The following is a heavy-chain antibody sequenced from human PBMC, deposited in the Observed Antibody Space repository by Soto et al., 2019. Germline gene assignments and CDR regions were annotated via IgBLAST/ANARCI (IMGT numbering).Heavy chain of an antibody. CDR3: ARSSTLPISCGGDCRDYGMDV. D-gene: IGHD2-21*02. V-gene: IGHV1-69*01. J-gene: IGHJ6*02. CDR2: IIPIFGTA. Sequence: QVQLVQSGAEVKKPGSSVKVSCKASGGTFSSYAISWVRQAPGQGLEWMGGIIPIFGTANYAQKFQGRVTITADEPTSTAYMELSSLRSEDTAVYYCARSSTLPISCGGDCRDYGMDVWGQGTTVTVSS. CDR1: GGTFSSYA.